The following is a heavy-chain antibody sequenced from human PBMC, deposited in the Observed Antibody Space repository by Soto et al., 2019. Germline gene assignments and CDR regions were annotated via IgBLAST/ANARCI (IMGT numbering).Heavy chain of an antibody. D-gene: IGHD3-10*01. J-gene: IGHJ4*02. Sequence: QVQLVQSGADVKKPGSSVKVSCKASGDTFNFYTINWVRQAPGLGLEWMGRFNPILTMSNYAQKFEGRVRITADKSTSTAYMELRRLRAEETAMYYCATSYGSGSRAFDFGGQGALVTVSS. CDR2: FNPILTMS. V-gene: IGHV1-69*02. CDR3: ATSYGSGSRAFDF. CDR1: GDTFNFYT.